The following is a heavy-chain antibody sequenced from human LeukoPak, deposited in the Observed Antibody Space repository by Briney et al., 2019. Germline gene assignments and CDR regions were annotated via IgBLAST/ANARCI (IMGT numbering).Heavy chain of an antibody. CDR1: GGYLRTDNYY. D-gene: IGHD4-17*01. V-gene: IGHV4-39*07. J-gene: IGHJ5*02. CDR3: ARGILGDYGNWFDP. Sequence: SETLSLTCTVSGGYLRTDNYYWGWIRQTPGKGLEWIGCIYHSGSTYYNPSLKSPVTISMDTSKNQFSLKLSSVTAADTAVYYCARGILGDYGNWFDPWGQGTLVTVSS. CDR2: IYHSGST.